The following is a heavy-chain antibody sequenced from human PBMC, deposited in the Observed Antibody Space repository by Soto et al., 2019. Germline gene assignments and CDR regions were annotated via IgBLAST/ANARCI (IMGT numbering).Heavy chain of an antibody. CDR3: ARGDEMTAVTNFEY. D-gene: IGHD4-17*01. V-gene: IGHV1-69*01. CDR1: GGAFGRYS. J-gene: IGHJ4*02. Sequence: QVQLEQSGPEVKRPGTSVKVSCKASGGAFGRYSVSWVRQAPGQGLEWIGGVIPVFNTSNYSLKFQGRVAIAADEYTSTVFMELRSLRSEDTALYYCARGDEMTAVTNFEYWGQGTLVTVAS. CDR2: VIPVFNTS.